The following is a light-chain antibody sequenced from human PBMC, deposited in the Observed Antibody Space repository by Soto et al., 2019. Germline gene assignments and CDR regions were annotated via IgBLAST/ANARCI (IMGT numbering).Light chain of an antibody. CDR2: ANT. J-gene: IGLJ3*02. Sequence: QSVLTQPPSVSGAPGQRVTISCTGSSSNIGAGYDVHWYQQLPGTAPKLLIYANTNRPSGVPDRFSGSKSGTSASLAITGIQAEDEADYDYQSYDSSVSGSNLVFGGGTKLTVL. V-gene: IGLV1-40*01. CDR3: QSYDSSVSGSNLV. CDR1: SSNIGAGYD.